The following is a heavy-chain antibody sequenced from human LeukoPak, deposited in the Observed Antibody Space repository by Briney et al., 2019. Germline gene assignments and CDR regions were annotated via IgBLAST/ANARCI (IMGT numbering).Heavy chain of an antibody. V-gene: IGHV1-2*06. CDR1: GYAFTGYY. D-gene: IGHD3-22*01. CDR3: ARDRVYDSSGPFDY. Sequence: ASVKVSCKASGYAFTGYYMHWVRQAPGQGLEWMGRINPNSGGTNYAQKFQGRVTMTRDTSISTAYMELSRLRSEDTAVYYCARDRVYDSSGPFDYWGQGTLVTVSS. CDR2: INPNSGGT. J-gene: IGHJ4*02.